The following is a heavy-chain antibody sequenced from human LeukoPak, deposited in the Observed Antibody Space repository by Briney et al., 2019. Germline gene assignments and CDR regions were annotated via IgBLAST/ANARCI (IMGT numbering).Heavy chain of an antibody. V-gene: IGHV3-23*01. CDR3: AKEQLRAAGTRGFDY. Sequence: GGSLRLSCAASGFTFSSYWMHWVRQAPGKGLEWVSAISGSGGSTYYADSVKGRFTISRDNSKNTLYLQMNSLRAEDTAVYYCAKEQLRAAGTRGFDYWGQGTLVTVSS. J-gene: IGHJ4*02. CDR2: ISGSGGST. CDR1: GFTFSSYW. D-gene: IGHD6-13*01.